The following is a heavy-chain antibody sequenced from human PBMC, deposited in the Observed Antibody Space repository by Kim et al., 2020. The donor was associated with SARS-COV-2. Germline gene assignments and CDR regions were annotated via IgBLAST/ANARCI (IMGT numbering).Heavy chain of an antibody. CDR3: AKDQARNLLPYYFDF. Sequence: GGSLRLSCAASGFSFSSYAMSWVRQAPGKGLEWVSSISGSGANSYNADSVKGRFTISRDNSKNTLYLQMNSLRAADTAVYYCAKDQARNLLPYYFDFWGQGSLVTGSS. CDR2: ISGSGANS. V-gene: IGHV3-23*01. J-gene: IGHJ4*02. D-gene: IGHD6-6*01. CDR1: GFSFSSYA.